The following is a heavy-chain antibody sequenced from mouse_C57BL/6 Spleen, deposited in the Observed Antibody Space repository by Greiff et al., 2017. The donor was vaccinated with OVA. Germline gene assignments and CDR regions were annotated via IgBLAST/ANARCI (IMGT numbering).Heavy chain of an antibody. CDR1: GYAFSSSW. CDR3: ARYDYDERDY. D-gene: IGHD2-4*01. V-gene: IGHV1-82*01. J-gene: IGHJ2*01. Sequence: VQLQQSGPELVKPGASVKISCKASGYAFSSSWMNWVKQRPGKGLEWIGRIYPGDGDTNYNGKFKGKATLTADKSSSTAYMQLSSLTSEDSAVYFCARYDYDERDYWGQGTTLTVSS. CDR2: IYPGDGDT.